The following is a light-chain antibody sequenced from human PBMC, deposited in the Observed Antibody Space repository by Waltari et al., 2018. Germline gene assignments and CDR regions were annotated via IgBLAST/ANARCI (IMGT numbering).Light chain of an antibody. Sequence: QSALTQPASVSGSPGQSISISCIGSSGAVVGDVLVSWYQDHPGQAPKVIIYDGSSRPSGVSDRFSGSKFGDTASLTISDLQPEDEATYYCASQSGNNVVMFGGGTKLTVL. CDR1: SGAVVGDVL. V-gene: IGLV2-14*03. CDR3: ASQSGNNVVM. J-gene: IGLJ3*02. CDR2: DGS.